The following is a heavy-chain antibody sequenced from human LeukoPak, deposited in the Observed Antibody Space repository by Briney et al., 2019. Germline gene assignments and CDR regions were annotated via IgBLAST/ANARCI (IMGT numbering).Heavy chain of an antibody. D-gene: IGHD1-14*01. V-gene: IGHV4-59*01. J-gene: IGHJ2*01. CDR3: ARTGRRGYFDF. CDR2: LLYSGST. Sequence: SETLPLTCNVSGASISDYYWSWVRQSPEKGLEWIASLLYSGSTHYNPSLRSRVDISGDTSNNQFSLILTSVTTTDTAVYYCARTGRRGYFDFWGRGTLVTVSS. CDR1: GASISDYY.